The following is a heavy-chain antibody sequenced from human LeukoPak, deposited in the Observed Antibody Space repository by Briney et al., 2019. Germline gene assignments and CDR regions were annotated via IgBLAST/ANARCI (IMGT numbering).Heavy chain of an antibody. CDR2: IKQDGSEK. D-gene: IGHD3-10*01. CDR3: ARDGLLWFGELISWFNDY. J-gene: IGHJ4*02. V-gene: IGHV3-7*01. Sequence: GGSLRLSCAASGFTFSSYWMSWVRQAPGKRLEWVANIKQDGSEKYYADSVKGRFTISRDNAKNSLYLQMNSLRAEDTAVYYCARDGLLWFGELISWFNDYWGQGTLVTVSS. CDR1: GFTFSSYW.